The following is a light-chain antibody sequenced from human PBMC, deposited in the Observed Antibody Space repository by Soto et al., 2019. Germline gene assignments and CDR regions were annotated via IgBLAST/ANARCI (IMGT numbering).Light chain of an antibody. CDR1: QSVSSH. Sequence: EIVITESPATLSVYPGHGATVSCGASQSVSSHLAWYQHKPGQAPRLLFYDASTRATGIPARFSGSGSGTEFALTISSLQSEDFAVYYCQHYHGWPITFGQGTRLEIK. CDR3: QHYHGWPIT. CDR2: DAS. V-gene: IGKV3-15*01. J-gene: IGKJ5*01.